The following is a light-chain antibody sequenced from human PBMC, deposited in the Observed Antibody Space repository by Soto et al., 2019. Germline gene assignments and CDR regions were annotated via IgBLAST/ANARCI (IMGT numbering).Light chain of an antibody. CDR2: DAS. CDR3: QQYNNWPET. Sequence: EIVMTQSPATLSVSPGERATLSCMASQSVSSNLAWYQQKVGQAPRVLIYDASTRATGIPGRFSGSGSGTEFTLTISSLQSEDFAVYYCQQYNNWPETFGQGTKVDIK. V-gene: IGKV3-15*01. J-gene: IGKJ1*01. CDR1: QSVSSN.